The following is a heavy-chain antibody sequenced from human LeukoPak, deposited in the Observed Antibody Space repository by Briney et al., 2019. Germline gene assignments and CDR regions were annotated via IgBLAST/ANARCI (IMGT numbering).Heavy chain of an antibody. CDR3: ARDSEAIDY. V-gene: IGHV3-21*01. J-gene: IGHJ4*02. Sequence: AGGSLRLSCAASGFTFSTYSGNWIRQAPGKGLEWVSSISDDSNYIFYADSVKGRFTISRDNAKNTLYLQMNSLRAEDTAVYYCARDSEAIDYWGQGTLVTVSS. CDR1: GFTFSTYS. CDR2: ISDDSNYI.